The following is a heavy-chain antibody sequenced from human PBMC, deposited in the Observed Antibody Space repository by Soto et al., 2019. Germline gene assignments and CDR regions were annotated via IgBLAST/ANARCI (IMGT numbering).Heavy chain of an antibody. D-gene: IGHD4-17*01. Sequence: QVQLQESGPGLVKPSETLSLTCTVSGGSISSYYWSWIRQPPGKGLERIGYIYYSGSTNYNPSLKSRVTVSVYTSKNHFSLTLSSVTAADTAVYYCARQISRTVVTHYNWYCDLWGRGTLVTVSS. CDR1: GGSISSYY. CDR3: ARQISRTVVTHYNWYCDL. J-gene: IGHJ2*01. CDR2: IYYSGST. V-gene: IGHV4-59*08.